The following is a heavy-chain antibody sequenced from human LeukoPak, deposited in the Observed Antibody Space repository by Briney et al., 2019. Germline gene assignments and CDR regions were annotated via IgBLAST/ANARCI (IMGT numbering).Heavy chain of an antibody. J-gene: IGHJ6*02. D-gene: IGHD3-22*01. Sequence: ASVKVSCKASGYTFTGYYMHWVRQAPGQGLEWMGWINPNSGGTNCAQKFQGRVTMTRDTSISTAYMELSRLRSDDTAVYYCASGYDSSGYPGRSRYYGMDVWGQGTTVTVSS. CDR1: GYTFTGYY. CDR2: INPNSGGT. CDR3: ASGYDSSGYPGRSRYYGMDV. V-gene: IGHV1-2*02.